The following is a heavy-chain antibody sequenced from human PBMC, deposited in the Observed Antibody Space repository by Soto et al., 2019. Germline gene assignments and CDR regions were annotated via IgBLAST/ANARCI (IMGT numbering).Heavy chain of an antibody. V-gene: IGHV1-2*04. CDR2: INPKSGGT. Sequence: GASVKVSCKASGYSFTGYYMHWVRQAPGQGIEWLGRINPKSGGTSTAQKFQGWVTMTRDRSISTVYMEVTRLRSDDTAVYFCARGHSTDCSNGVCSFFYNHEMDVWGQGTTVTVS. D-gene: IGHD2-8*01. CDR1: GYSFTGYY. CDR3: ARGHSTDCSNGVCSFFYNHEMDV. J-gene: IGHJ6*02.